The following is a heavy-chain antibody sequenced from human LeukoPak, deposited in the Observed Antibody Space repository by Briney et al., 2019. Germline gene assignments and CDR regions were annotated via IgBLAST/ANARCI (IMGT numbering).Heavy chain of an antibody. V-gene: IGHV1-3*01. J-gene: IGHJ4*02. CDR2: INAGNGNT. D-gene: IGHD3-10*01. CDR3: ARDGEDY. Sequence: ASVKVPCKASGYTFTSYAMHWVRQAPGQRLEWMGWINAGNGNTKCSQKFQGRVTITRDTSASTAYMELSSLRSEDTAVYYCARDGEDYWGQGTLVTVSS. CDR1: GYTFTSYA.